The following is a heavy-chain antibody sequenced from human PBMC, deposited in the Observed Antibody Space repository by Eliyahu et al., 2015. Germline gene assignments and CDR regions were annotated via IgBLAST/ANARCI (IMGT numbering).Heavy chain of an antibody. J-gene: IGHJ4*02. CDR1: GESFSGFY. V-gene: IGHV4-34*01. CDR2: INHSGSI. D-gene: IGHD6-19*01. Sequence: QVQLQQWGTGLLKPSETLSLTCAVYGESFSGFYWSWIRQAPGKGLEWIGEINHSGSINYNPSLKSRVTILVDKSKNQFSLKLNSVTAADTAVYYCAREVGSSGYYRDYWSRGTLVTVSS. CDR3: AREVGSSGYYRDY.